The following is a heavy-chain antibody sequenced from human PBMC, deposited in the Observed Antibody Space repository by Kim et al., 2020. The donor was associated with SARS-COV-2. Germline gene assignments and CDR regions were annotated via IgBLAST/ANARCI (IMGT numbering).Heavy chain of an antibody. CDR1: GYTFTSYG. J-gene: IGHJ4*02. CDR2: ISAYNGNT. CDR3: ARDGLVDTAMVNQDFDY. D-gene: IGHD5-18*01. Sequence: ASVKVSCKASGYTFTSYGISWVRQAPGQGLEWMGWISAYNGNTNYAQKLQGRVTMTTDTSTSTAYMELRSLRSDDTAVYYCARDGLVDTAMVNQDFDYWGQGTLVTVSS. V-gene: IGHV1-18*01.